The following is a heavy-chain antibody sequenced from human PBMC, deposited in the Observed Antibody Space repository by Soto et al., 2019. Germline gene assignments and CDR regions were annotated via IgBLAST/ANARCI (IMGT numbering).Heavy chain of an antibody. D-gene: IGHD3-3*01. Sequence: QVQLVQSGAEVKKPGASVKVSCKASGYTFTSYGISWVRQAPGQGLEWMGWISAYNGNTNYAQKHQVRINMTTDTTTSTAYQELRSLRYADTAVYYCPREINFRDYDFWSGIIYYYYGMDVWGQGTRV. V-gene: IGHV1-18*04. J-gene: IGHJ6*02. CDR3: PREINFRDYDFWSGIIYYYYGMDV. CDR1: GYTFTSYG. CDR2: ISAYNGNT.